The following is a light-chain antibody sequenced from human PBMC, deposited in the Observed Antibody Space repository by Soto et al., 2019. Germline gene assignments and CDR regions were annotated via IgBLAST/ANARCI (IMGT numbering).Light chain of an antibody. CDR1: ESIYSW. CDR3: QEYNTNYRT. J-gene: IGKJ1*01. Sequence: IQMTQSPSTLSASVGDTVTIACRASESIYSWLAWYKQIPGKAPQLLIYKTSTLQSGVPSRFSGSGSGAEYTLTISSLQPDDFATYYCQEYNTNYRTFGQGSRVENK. CDR2: KTS. V-gene: IGKV1-5*03.